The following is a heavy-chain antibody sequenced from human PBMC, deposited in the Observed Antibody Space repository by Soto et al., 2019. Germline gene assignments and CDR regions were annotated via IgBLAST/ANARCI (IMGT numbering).Heavy chain of an antibody. D-gene: IGHD2-2*01. CDR2: IYYRGST. CDR3: ATDLGPGPLDY. CDR1: GDSITSGDYY. J-gene: IGHJ4*02. V-gene: IGHV4-31*03. Sequence: SETLSLTCTVSGDSITSGDYYWSWIRQRPGKGLEWIGYIYYRGSTYYNPSLRSRVTMSVDTSQNQFSLKLTSVTAEDTAVYYCATDLGPGPLDYWGQGTLVTVSS.